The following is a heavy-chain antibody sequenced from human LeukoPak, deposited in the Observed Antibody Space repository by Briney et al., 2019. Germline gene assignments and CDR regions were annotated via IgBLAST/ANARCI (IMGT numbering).Heavy chain of an antibody. CDR1: GGSISSYY. CDR2: IYYSGST. V-gene: IGHV4-59*08. D-gene: IGHD3-22*01. Sequence: SETLSLTCTVSGGSISSYYWSWIRQPPGKGLEWIGYIYYSGSTNYNPSLKSRVTISVDTSKNQFSLKLSSVTAADTAVYYCARQGDSSGYYYRYYGMDVWGQGTTVTVSS. CDR3: ARQGDSSGYYYRYYGMDV. J-gene: IGHJ6*02.